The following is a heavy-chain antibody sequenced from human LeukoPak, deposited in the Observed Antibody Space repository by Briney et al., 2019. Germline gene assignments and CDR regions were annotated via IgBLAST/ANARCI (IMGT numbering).Heavy chain of an antibody. CDR3: ARLATIMVAFDY. V-gene: IGHV3-33*01. Sequence: GGSLRLSCAASGFTSSSYGMHWVRQAPGKGLECVAVIWYDGSNKYYADSVKGRFTISRDNSKNTLYLQMNSLRAEDTAVYYCARLATIMVAFDYWGQGTLVTVSS. J-gene: IGHJ4*02. CDR2: IWYDGSNK. CDR1: GFTSSSYG. D-gene: IGHD2-8*01.